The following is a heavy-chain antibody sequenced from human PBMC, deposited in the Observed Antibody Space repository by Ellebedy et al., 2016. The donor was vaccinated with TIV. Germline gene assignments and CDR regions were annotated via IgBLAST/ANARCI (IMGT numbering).Heavy chain of an antibody. CDR1: GGSISTYY. CDR2: NYNSGST. J-gene: IGHJ4*02. CDR3: ARQVYEPEGFFDH. Sequence: MPSETLSLTCTVSGGSISTYYWSWIRQPPGKGLEWIGYNYNSGSTNYNPSLKSRVTISVDPSKKQFSLRLRSVTAEDTAVYYCARQVYEPEGFFDHWGQGILVTVSS. D-gene: IGHD1-14*01. V-gene: IGHV4-59*08.